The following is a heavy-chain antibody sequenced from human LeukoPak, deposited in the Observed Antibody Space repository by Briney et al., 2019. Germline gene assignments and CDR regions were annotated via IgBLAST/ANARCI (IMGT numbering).Heavy chain of an antibody. J-gene: IGHJ4*02. CDR1: TYTFTGYY. Sequence: ASVKVSCMASTYTFTGYYMRWVRQAPGRGLEWVGWINPNSGGTNYAQKFQGRVTLTRDTCNSTAYMELSRLRSDDTAGYYWARIAWGSGGYWGQGTLVTVSS. CDR3: ARIAWGSGGY. V-gene: IGHV1-2*02. CDR2: INPNSGGT. D-gene: IGHD7-27*01.